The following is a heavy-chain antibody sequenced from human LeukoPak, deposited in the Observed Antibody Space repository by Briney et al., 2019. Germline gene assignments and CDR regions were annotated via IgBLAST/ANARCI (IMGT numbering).Heavy chain of an antibody. V-gene: IGHV4-4*02. J-gene: IGHJ4*02. CDR3: ASDAPGLLGY. CDR2: IFHSGST. CDR1: GGSISSNHW. Sequence: SETLSLTCADSGGSISSNHWWSWVRQPPGKGLEWIGEIFHSGSTNYNPSLKSRVTISVDKSKNQFSLKLSSVTAADTAMYYCASDAPGLLGYWGQGTLVAVSS. D-gene: IGHD2-15*01.